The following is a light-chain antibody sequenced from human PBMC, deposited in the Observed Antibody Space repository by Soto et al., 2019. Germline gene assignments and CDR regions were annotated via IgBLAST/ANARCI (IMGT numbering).Light chain of an antibody. J-gene: IGLJ2*01. V-gene: IGLV2-14*03. Sequence: QSALTQPASVSGSPGQSITIPCTGTRSDVGGYNYVSWYQHHPGKAPKVMIYDVTNRPLGVSNRFSGSKSDNTASLTISGLQAEDEADYYCSSYTSSSTVIFGGGTKLTVL. CDR3: SSYTSSSTVI. CDR2: DVT. CDR1: RSDVGGYNY.